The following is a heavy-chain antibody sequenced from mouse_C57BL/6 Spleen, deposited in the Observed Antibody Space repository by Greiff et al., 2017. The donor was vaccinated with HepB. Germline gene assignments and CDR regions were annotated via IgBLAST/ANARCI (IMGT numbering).Heavy chain of an antibody. V-gene: IGHV1-81*01. CDR3: ARLPVITTVGDYAMDY. D-gene: IGHD1-1*01. CDR2: IYPRSGNT. J-gene: IGHJ4*01. CDR1: GYTFTSYG. Sequence: QVQLQQSGAELARPGASVKLSCKASGYTFTSYGISWVKQRTGQGLEWIGEIYPRSGNTYYNEKFKGKATLTADKSSSTAYMELRSLTSEDSAVYFCARLPVITTVGDYAMDYWGQGTSVTVSS.